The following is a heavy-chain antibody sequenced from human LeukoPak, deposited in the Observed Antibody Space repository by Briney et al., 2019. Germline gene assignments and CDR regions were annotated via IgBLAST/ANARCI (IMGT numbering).Heavy chain of an antibody. J-gene: IGHJ4*02. CDR1: GFTFSRFS. CDR2: ISSSSSYI. Sequence: PGGSLRLSCAASGFTFSRFSVNWVRQAPGKGLEWVSSISSSSSYIYYADSVKGRFTISRDNAKNSLYLQMNSLRAEDTAVYYCARAQPYYYESSGYYLDYWGQGTLVTVSS. D-gene: IGHD3-22*01. CDR3: ARAQPYYYESSGYYLDY. V-gene: IGHV3-21*01.